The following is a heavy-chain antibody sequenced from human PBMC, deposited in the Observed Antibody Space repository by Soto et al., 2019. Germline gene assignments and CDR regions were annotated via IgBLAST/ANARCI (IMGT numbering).Heavy chain of an antibody. D-gene: IGHD5-12*01. CDR2: ISAYNGNT. J-gene: IGHJ4*02. CDR1: GYTFTSYG. CDR3: ARDGPRQIVATTRPFDY. Sequence: GASVKVSCKASGYTFTSYGISWVRQAPGQGLEWMGWISAYNGNTNYAQKLQGRVTMTTDTSTSTAYMELRSLRSDDTAVYYCARDGPRQIVATTRPFDYWGQGTLVTVSS. V-gene: IGHV1-18*01.